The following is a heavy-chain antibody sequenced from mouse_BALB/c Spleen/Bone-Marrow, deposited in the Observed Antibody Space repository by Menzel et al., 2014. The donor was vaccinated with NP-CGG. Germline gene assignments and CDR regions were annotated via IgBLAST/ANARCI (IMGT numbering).Heavy chain of an antibody. J-gene: IGHJ2*01. CDR1: GFTLTDYY. Sequence: EVQRVESGGGLVQPGGSLRLSCATSGFTLTDYYMSWVRQPPGKALEWLGFIRNKANGYTTEYSASVKGRFTIARDNSQSILYLQMNTLRAEDSASYYCARDDYGRGYWGQGTTLTVSS. CDR3: ARDDYGRGY. CDR2: IRNKANGYTT. V-gene: IGHV7-3*02. D-gene: IGHD1-1*01.